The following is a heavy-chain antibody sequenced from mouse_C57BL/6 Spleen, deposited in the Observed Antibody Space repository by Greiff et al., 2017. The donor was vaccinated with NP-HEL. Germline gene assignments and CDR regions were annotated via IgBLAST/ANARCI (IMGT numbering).Heavy chain of an antibody. Sequence: DVQLQESGAELVRPGASVKLSCTASGFNIKDDYMHWVKQRPEQGLEWIGWIDPENGDTEYASKFQGKATITADTSSNTAYLQLSSLTSEDTAVYYCTTNYGSAWFAYWGQGTLVTVSA. CDR1: GFNIKDDY. D-gene: IGHD1-1*01. J-gene: IGHJ3*01. CDR2: IDPENGDT. V-gene: IGHV14-4*01. CDR3: TTNYGSAWFAY.